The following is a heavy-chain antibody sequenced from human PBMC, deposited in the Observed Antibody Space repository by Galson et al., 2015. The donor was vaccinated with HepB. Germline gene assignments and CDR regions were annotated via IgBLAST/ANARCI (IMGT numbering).Heavy chain of an antibody. J-gene: IGHJ4*02. D-gene: IGHD3-3*01. CDR3: ARDPSLAYYDFWSGPGGDY. CDR2: ISAYNGNT. V-gene: IGHV1-18*04. Sequence: SVKVSCKASGYTFTSYGISWVRQAPGQGLEWMGWISAYNGNTNYAQKLQGRVTMTTDTSTSTAYMELRSLRSDDTAVYYCARDPSLAYYDFWSGPGGDYWGQGTLVTVSS. CDR1: GYTFTSYG.